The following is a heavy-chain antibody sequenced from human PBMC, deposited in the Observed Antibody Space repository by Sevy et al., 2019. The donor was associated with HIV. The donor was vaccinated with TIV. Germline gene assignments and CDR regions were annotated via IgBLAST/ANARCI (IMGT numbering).Heavy chain of an antibody. CDR3: AREWDYDTSGYYYAY. CDR1: GGTFSRFG. Sequence: ASVKVSCEASGGTFSRFGISWVRQAPGQGLEWMGGIIPIFGTANYAQKFQGRVTSTADESTNTAYMELSSLRSEDTAIYYCAREWDYDTSGYYYAYWGQGTLVTVSS. CDR2: IIPIFGTA. D-gene: IGHD3-22*01. V-gene: IGHV1-69*13. J-gene: IGHJ4*02.